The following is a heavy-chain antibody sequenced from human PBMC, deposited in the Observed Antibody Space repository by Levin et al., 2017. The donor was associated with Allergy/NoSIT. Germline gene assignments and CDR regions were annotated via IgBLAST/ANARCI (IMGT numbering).Heavy chain of an antibody. Sequence: SETLSLTCTVSGGSVSSGSYYWSWIRQPPGKGLEWIGYIYYSGSTNYNPSLKSRVTISVDTSKNQFSLKLSSVTAADTAVYYCARVSLGGPYPPGLRLGSRDGGLIDYWGQGTLVTVSS. D-gene: IGHD3-16*01. CDR1: GGSVSSGSYY. CDR2: IYYSGST. V-gene: IGHV4-61*01. CDR3: ARVSLGGPYPPGLRLGSRDGGLIDY. J-gene: IGHJ4*02.